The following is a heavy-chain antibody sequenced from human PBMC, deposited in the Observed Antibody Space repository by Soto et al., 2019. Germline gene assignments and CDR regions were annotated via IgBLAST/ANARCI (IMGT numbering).Heavy chain of an antibody. CDR3: ARRMVVAAGVGMDV. J-gene: IGHJ6*02. D-gene: IGHD2-15*01. CDR2: ISGSGGST. CDR1: GFTFSSYA. Sequence: GSLRLSCAASGFTFSSYAMSWVRQAPGKGLEWVSAISGSGGSTYYADSVKGRFTISRDNSKNTLYLQMNSLRAEDTAVYYCARRMVVAAGVGMDVWGQGTTVTVSS. V-gene: IGHV3-23*01.